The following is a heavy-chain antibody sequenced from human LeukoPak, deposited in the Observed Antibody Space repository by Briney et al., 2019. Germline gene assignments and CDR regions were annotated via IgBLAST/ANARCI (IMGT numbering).Heavy chain of an antibody. D-gene: IGHD3-10*01. Sequence: SETLSLTCTVSGSSISSSSYYWGWIRQPPGKGLEWIGSIYYSGSTYYNPSLKSRVTISVDTSKNQFSLKLSSVTAADTAVYYCASNPFVVRGVRYFDYWGQGTLVTVSS. V-gene: IGHV4-39*07. J-gene: IGHJ4*02. CDR3: ASNPFVVRGVRYFDY. CDR1: GSSISSSSYY. CDR2: IYYSGST.